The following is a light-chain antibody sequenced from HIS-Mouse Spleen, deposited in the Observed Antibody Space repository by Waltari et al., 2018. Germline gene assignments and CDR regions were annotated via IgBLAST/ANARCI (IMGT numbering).Light chain of an antibody. CDR1: SSNIGSNY. J-gene: IGLJ3*02. Sequence: QSVLTQPPSASGTPGQRVPIPCSGSSSNIGSNYVYWYQQLPGTAPKLLIYRNNPRPSGVPDRFSGSKSGTSASLAISGLRSEDEADYYCAAWDDSLSGRVFGGGTKLTVL. V-gene: IGLV1-47*01. CDR3: AAWDDSLSGRV. CDR2: RNN.